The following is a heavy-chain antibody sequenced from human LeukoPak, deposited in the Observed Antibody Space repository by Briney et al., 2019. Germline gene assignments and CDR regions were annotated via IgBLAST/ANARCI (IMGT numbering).Heavy chain of an antibody. V-gene: IGHV4-34*01. Sequence: SETLSLTCAVYGGSFSGYYWSWIRQPPGKGLEWIGEINHSGSTNYNPSLKSRVTISVDTSKNQFSLKLSSVTAADTAVYYCARGGWGYSYGWWGQGTLVTVSS. CDR2: INHSGST. CDR1: GGSFSGYY. D-gene: IGHD5-18*01. CDR3: ARGGWGYSYGW. J-gene: IGHJ1*01.